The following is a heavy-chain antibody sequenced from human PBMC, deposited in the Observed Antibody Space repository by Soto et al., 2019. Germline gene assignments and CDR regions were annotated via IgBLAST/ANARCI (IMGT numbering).Heavy chain of an antibody. Sequence: SETLSLTCTVSGGSISSGDYYWSWVRQPPGKGLEWIGYIYYSGSTYYNPSLKSRVTISVDTSKNQFSLKLSSVTAADTAVYYCARGEQQLAPADFDYWGQGTLVTVSS. D-gene: IGHD6-13*01. CDR2: IYYSGST. CDR3: ARGEQQLAPADFDY. CDR1: GGSISSGDYY. V-gene: IGHV4-30-4*01. J-gene: IGHJ4*02.